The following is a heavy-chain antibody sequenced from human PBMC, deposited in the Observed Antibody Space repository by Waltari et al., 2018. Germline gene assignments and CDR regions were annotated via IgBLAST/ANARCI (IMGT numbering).Heavy chain of an antibody. CDR1: GGSISSYY. CDR3: ARVSEGPAALYYFDY. D-gene: IGHD2-2*01. V-gene: IGHV4-59*01. J-gene: IGHJ4*02. Sequence: QVQLQESGPGLVKPSETLSLTCTVYGGSISSYYWSWIRQPPGKGLEWIGYIYYSGRTNYNPSLKSRVTISVDTSKNQFSLKLSSVTAADTAVYYCARVSEGPAALYYFDYWGQGTLVTVSS. CDR2: IYYSGRT.